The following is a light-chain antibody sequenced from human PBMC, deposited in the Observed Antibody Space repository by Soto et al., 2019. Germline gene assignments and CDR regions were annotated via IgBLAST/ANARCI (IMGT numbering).Light chain of an antibody. J-gene: IGKJ1*01. V-gene: IGKV1-9*01. CDR3: QQLNTYPWT. Sequence: SQLTQSPSSLSASVGDRVTITCLASQDISSYLAWYQQEPGKAPKLLIYAASTLQSGVPSRFSGSGSGTDFTLTISTLQPEDFATYYCQQLNTYPWTFGQGTKVDIK. CDR1: QDISSY. CDR2: AAS.